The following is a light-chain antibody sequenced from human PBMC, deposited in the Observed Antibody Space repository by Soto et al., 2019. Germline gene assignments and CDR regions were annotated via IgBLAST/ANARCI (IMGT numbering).Light chain of an antibody. CDR2: AAS. CDR1: QTVAGTY. CDR3: HQYGTSPPRYS. J-gene: IGKJ2*03. Sequence: EIVLTQSPGTLSLSPGERATLSCRASQTVAGTYLAWYQQKPGQAPSLLIYAASSRATGIPDRFSGSWSATDFTLTISRLEPEDFAVYYCHQYGTSPPRYSFGQGTKLEIK. V-gene: IGKV3-20*01.